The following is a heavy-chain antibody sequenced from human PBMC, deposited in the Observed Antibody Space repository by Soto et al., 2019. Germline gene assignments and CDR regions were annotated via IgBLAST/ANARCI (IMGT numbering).Heavy chain of an antibody. CDR1: GGCISSYY. Sequence: SETLSLTCTVSGGCISSYYWSWIRQPPGKGLEWIGYIYYSGSTNYNPSLKSRVTISVDTSKNQFSLQLSSVTAADTAVYYCARGIRAIQHWGQGTLVTVSS. J-gene: IGHJ1*01. V-gene: IGHV4-59*12. CDR3: ARGIRAIQH. CDR2: IYYSGST.